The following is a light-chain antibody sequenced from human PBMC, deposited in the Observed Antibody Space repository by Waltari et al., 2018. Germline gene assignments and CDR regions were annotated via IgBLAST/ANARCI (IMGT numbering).Light chain of an antibody. J-gene: IGLJ2*01. CDR1: SSDVGSFNL. V-gene: IGLV2-23*02. CDR3: CSYAGSTTFVL. CDR2: EVN. Sequence: QSALTQPASVSGSPGQSITISCTGTSSDVGSFNLVSWYQLLPGKAPKLLISEVNKRPPGVSNRFYGSKAGLPASLTISGLQAGDEADYYCCSYAGSTTFVLFGGGTKLTVL.